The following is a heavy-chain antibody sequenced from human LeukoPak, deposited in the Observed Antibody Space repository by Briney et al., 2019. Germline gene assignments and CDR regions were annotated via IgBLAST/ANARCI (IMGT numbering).Heavy chain of an antibody. CDR1: GGSISSYY. J-gene: IGHJ5*02. CDR3: AREWMAVAEIGSNWFDP. V-gene: IGHV4-59*12. Sequence: PSETLSLTCTVSGGSISSYYWSWIRQYPGKGLEWIGYIYYSGSTHYNPSLKSRVSISVDTSKNQFSLKLSSVTAADTAVYYCAREWMAVAEIGSNWFDPWGQGTLVTVSS. D-gene: IGHD6-19*01. CDR2: IYYSGST.